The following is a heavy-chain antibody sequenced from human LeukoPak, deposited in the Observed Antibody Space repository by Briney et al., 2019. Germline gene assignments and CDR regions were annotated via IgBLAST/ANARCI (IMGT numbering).Heavy chain of an antibody. J-gene: IGHJ6*03. V-gene: IGHV3-21*01. CDR2: ISSSSSYI. D-gene: IGHD6-13*01. Sequence: GGSLRLSCAASGFTFSSYGMHWVRQAPGKGLEWVSSISSSSSYIYYADSVKGRFTISRDNAKNSLYLQMNSLRAEDTAVYYCARDRRYSSPVGETNYYYYYMDVWGKGTTVTVSS. CDR3: ARDRRYSSPVGETNYYYYYMDV. CDR1: GFTFSSYG.